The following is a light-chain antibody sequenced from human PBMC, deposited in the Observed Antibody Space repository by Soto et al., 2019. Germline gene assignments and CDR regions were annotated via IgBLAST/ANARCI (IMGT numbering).Light chain of an antibody. V-gene: IGKV3-15*01. CDR3: QHYNRWPLT. Sequence: EIVLTQSPGTLSLSPGERATLSCRASQSVNSNFAWYQQKPGQAPRLLIYAASTRATGIPARFSGSGSGTEFTLTISSLQSEDFGVYYCQHYNRWPLTFGGGTKVDIK. CDR2: AAS. CDR1: QSVNSN. J-gene: IGKJ4*01.